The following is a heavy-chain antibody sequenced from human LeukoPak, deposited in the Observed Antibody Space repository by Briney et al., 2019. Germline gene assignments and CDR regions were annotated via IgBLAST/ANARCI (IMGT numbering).Heavy chain of an antibody. J-gene: IGHJ4*02. CDR3: TRDAASIFGVISGAREFDF. CDR2: ISGYNDNT. CDR1: GYKFDTYG. V-gene: IGHV1-18*01. Sequence: ASVKVSCKTSGYKFDTYGITWVRQAPGQGLEWMGWISGYNDNTKYAQNFQDRVSMSTDKPTNSAYMELRSLTSDDTAVYYCTRDAASIFGVISGAREFDFWGQGTLVTVSS. D-gene: IGHD3-3*01.